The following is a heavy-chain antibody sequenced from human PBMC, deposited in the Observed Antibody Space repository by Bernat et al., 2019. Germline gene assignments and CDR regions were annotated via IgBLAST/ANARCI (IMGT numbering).Heavy chain of an antibody. CDR1: GFTFSNAW. CDR2: IKSKTDGGTT. V-gene: IGHV3-15*01. D-gene: IGHD3-9*01. CDR3: TTEDYDSLTGLWYFDY. J-gene: IGHJ4*02. Sequence: EVQLVESGGGLVKPGGSLRLSCAASGFTFSNAWMSWVRQAPGKGLEWVGRIKSKTDGGTTDYAAPVKGRFTISRDDSKNTLYLQMNSLKTEDTAVYYCTTEDYDSLTGLWYFDYWGQGTLVTVSS.